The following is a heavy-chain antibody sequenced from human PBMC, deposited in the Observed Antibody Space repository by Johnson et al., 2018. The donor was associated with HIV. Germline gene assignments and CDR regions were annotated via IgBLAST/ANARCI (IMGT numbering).Heavy chain of an antibody. D-gene: IGHD3-22*01. CDR3: SRAPIYYYDSPRHAFDI. Sequence: VQLVESGGGLVQPGGSLRLSCAASGFTVSSNYMSWVRQAPGKGLEWVSVIYSGGSTYYADSVTGRFTISRDNSKNTRYLQMNSLRAEDTAVYYCSRAPIYYYDSPRHAFDIWGQGTMVTVSS. V-gene: IGHV3-66*01. CDR2: IYSGGST. J-gene: IGHJ3*02. CDR1: GFTVSSNY.